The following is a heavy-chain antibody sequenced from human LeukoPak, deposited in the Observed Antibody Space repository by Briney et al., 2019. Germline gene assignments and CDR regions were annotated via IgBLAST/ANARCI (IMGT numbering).Heavy chain of an antibody. D-gene: IGHD1-26*01. V-gene: IGHV1-2*02. CDR1: GYTFTGYY. CDR2: INPNSGGT. J-gene: IGHJ4*02. CDR3: ARDIVGATGYFDY. Sequence: ASVKVSCKATGYTFTGYYMHWVRQAPGQGLEWMGWINPNSGGTNYAQKFQGRVTMTRDTSISTAYMELSRLRSDDTAVYYCARDIVGATGYFDYWGQGTLVTVSS.